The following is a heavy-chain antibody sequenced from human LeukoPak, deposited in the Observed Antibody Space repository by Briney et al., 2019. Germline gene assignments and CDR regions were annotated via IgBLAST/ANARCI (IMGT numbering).Heavy chain of an antibody. CDR3: AKDYHVSGTAFDR. J-gene: IGHJ4*02. D-gene: IGHD3-10*01. CDR1: GFTFSNAW. V-gene: IGHV3-15*01. CDR2: IKTKTDGGTT. Sequence: GGSLRLSCAASGFTFSNAWMSWVRQAPGKGLEWVGRIKTKTDGGTTDYAAPVKGRFTISRDDSKNTLFLQMNSLRSEDTAVYYCAKDYHVSGTAFDRWGQGTLVTVSS.